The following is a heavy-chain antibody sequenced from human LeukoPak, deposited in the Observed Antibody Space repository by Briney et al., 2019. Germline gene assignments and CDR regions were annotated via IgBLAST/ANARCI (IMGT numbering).Heavy chain of an antibody. V-gene: IGHV4-59*12. Sequence: SETLSLTCTVSGGSISSYYWSWIRQPPGKGLEWIGSIYYSGSTYYNPSLKSRVTISVDTSKNQFSLKLSSVPAADTAVYYCARETKYYYGSGSYSRPAYWGQGTLVTVSS. CDR1: GGSISSYY. CDR3: ARETKYYYGSGSYSRPAY. CDR2: IYYSGST. D-gene: IGHD3-10*01. J-gene: IGHJ4*02.